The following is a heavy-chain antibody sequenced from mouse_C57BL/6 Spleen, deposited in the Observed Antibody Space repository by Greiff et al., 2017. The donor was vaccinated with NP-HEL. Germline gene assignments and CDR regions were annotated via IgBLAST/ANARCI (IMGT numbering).Heavy chain of an antibody. CDR3: TRSRGSTVVAKYFDV. J-gene: IGHJ1*03. V-gene: IGHV1-15*01. CDR2: IDPETGGT. CDR1: GYTFTDYE. D-gene: IGHD1-1*01. Sequence: VQLQQSGAELVRPGASVTLSCKASGYTFTDYEMHWVKQTPVHGLEWIGAIDPETGGTAYNQKFKGKAILTADKSSSTAYMELRSLTSEDSAVYYCTRSRGSTVVAKYFDVWGTGTTVTVSS.